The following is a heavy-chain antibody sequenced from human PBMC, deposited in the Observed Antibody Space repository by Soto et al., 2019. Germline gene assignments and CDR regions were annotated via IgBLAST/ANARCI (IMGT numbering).Heavy chain of an antibody. CDR2: ISSSSSYT. J-gene: IGHJ4*02. Sequence: QVQLVESGGGLVKPGGSLRLSCAASGFTFSDYYMSWIRQAPGKGLEWVSYISSSSSYTNYADSVKGRFTISRDNAKNSRYLXMNSLRAEDTAVYYCARDRGYCSGGSCYHPGYFDYWGQGTLVTVSS. CDR1: GFTFSDYY. V-gene: IGHV3-11*05. CDR3: ARDRGYCSGGSCYHPGYFDY. D-gene: IGHD2-15*01.